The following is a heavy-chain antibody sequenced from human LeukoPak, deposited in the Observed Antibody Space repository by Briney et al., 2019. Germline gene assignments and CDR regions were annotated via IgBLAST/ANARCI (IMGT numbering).Heavy chain of an antibody. Sequence: ASVKVSCKASGYTFTSYAMHWVRQAPGQRLEWMGWINAGNGNTKYPQKFQGRVTITRDTSASTAYMELSSLRSEDTAVYYCARTRARVVFDYWGQGTLVTVSS. V-gene: IGHV1-3*01. CDR2: INAGNGNT. CDR3: ARTRARVVFDY. J-gene: IGHJ4*02. D-gene: IGHD4-23*01. CDR1: GYTFTSYA.